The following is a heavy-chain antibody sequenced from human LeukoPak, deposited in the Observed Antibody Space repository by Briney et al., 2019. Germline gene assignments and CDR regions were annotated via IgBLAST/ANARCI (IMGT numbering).Heavy chain of an antibody. D-gene: IGHD6-13*01. CDR1: GFTFSSYA. CDR3: AKAKFVGITAAGKVNWFDP. V-gene: IGHV3-23*01. CDR2: ISGSGGST. J-gene: IGHJ5*02. Sequence: GGSLRLSCAASGFTFSSYAMSWVRQAPGKGLEWVSAISGSGGSTYYADSVKGRFTISRDNSKNTLYLQMNSLRAEDTAVYYCAKAKFVGITAAGKVNWFDPWGQGTLVTVSS.